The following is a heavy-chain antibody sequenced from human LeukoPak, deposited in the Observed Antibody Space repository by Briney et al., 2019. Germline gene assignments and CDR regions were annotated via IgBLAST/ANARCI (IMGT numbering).Heavy chain of an antibody. Sequence: PGGSLRLSCAASGFTFSSYGMSWVRQAPGKGLEWVSAISGSGGSTYYADSVKGRFTISRDNAKNSLYLQMNSLRAEDTAVYYCASGIVVVPAAMRGRAFDIWGQGTMVTVSS. CDR2: ISGSGGST. J-gene: IGHJ3*02. V-gene: IGHV3-23*01. CDR3: ASGIVVVPAAMRGRAFDI. CDR1: GFTFSSYG. D-gene: IGHD2-2*01.